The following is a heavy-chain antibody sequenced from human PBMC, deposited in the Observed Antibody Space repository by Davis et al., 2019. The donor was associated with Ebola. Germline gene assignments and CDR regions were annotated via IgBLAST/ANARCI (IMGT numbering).Heavy chain of an antibody. V-gene: IGHV4-59*11. Sequence: MPSETLSLTCTVSGGSISTHYWSWIRQPPGKGLEWIGYIYYSGSTNYNPSLKSRVTISVDTSKNQFSLKLSSVTAADTAVYYCARGLFDDYGDYVPFDYWGQGTLVTVSS. CDR3: ARGLFDDYGDYVPFDY. CDR1: GGSISTHY. CDR2: IYYSGST. J-gene: IGHJ4*02. D-gene: IGHD4-17*01.